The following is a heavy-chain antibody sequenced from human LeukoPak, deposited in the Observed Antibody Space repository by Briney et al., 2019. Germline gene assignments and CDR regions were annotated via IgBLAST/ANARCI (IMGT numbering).Heavy chain of an antibody. V-gene: IGHV3-23*01. J-gene: IGHJ4*02. CDR3: AKYLYGDYVATASFGY. CDR2: ISGSGGST. D-gene: IGHD4-17*01. CDR1: GFTFSSYA. Sequence: GGSLRLSCAASGFTFSSYAMSWVRQTPGKGLEWVSAISGSGGSTYYADSVKGRFTISRDNSKNTLSLQMNSLRAEDTAVYYCAKYLYGDYVATASFGYWGQGTLVTVSS.